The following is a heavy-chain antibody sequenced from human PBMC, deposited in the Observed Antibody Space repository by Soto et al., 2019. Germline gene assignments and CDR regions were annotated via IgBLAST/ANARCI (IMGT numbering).Heavy chain of an antibody. CDR1: GFTFSSYD. D-gene: IGHD6-6*01. CDR3: ARPGGQLVPFDN. Sequence: QVHLVESGGGVVQPGRSLRLSCAASGFTFSSYDIHWVRQAPGKGLEWVASIWFDATIENYADSAKGRFTISRDNSKDTVYLQMCSLRVEDTAIYYCARPGGQLVPFDNWGQGTLVTVSS. J-gene: IGHJ4*02. V-gene: IGHV3-33*01. CDR2: IWFDATIE.